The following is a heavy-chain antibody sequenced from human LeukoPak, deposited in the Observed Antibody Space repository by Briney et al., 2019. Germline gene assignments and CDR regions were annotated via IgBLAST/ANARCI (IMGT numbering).Heavy chain of an antibody. CDR2: ISSSSSYI. Sequence: PGGSLRLSCAASGFTFSSYSMNWVRQAPGKGLEWVSSISSSSSYIYYADSVKGRFTISRDNAKNPLYLQMNSLRAEDTAVYYCARDLHQLLLSSNWFDPWGQGTLVTVSS. CDR1: GFTFSSYS. D-gene: IGHD2-2*01. V-gene: IGHV3-21*01. J-gene: IGHJ5*02. CDR3: ARDLHQLLLSSNWFDP.